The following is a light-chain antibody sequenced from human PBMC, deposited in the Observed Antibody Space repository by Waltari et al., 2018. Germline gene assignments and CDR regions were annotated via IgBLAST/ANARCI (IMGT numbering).Light chain of an antibody. CDR3: STWDDRLTGVV. J-gene: IGLJ2*01. V-gene: IGLV1-44*01. Sequence: QSVLAQPPSASGTPGQRITISCSGSNSNIGSNTVNWYQQFPGTAPRLLIYSNNQRPSEVPERFSYAKSGSSAALAIYGLRSEDEADYYCSTWDDRLTGVVFDGGTKVTVL. CDR1: NSNIGSNT. CDR2: SNN.